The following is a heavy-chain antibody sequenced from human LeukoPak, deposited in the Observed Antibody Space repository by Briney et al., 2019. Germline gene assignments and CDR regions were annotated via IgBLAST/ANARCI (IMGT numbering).Heavy chain of an antibody. Sequence: SETLSLTCTVSGGSISGYHWSWIRQPPGKGLEWIGEINHSGSTNYNPSLKSRVTISVDTSKNQFSLKLSSVTAADTAVYYCARGLRLRTISPHYYGMDVWGQGTTVTVSS. CDR1: GGSISGYH. D-gene: IGHD3-3*01. CDR3: ARGLRLRTISPHYYGMDV. J-gene: IGHJ6*02. V-gene: IGHV4-34*01. CDR2: INHSGST.